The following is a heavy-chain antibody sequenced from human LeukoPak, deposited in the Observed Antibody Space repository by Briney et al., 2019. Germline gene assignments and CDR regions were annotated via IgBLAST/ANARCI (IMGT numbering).Heavy chain of an antibody. D-gene: IGHD6-13*01. V-gene: IGHV3-64*01. CDR2: ISSNGGST. CDR1: GFTFSSYA. J-gene: IGHJ4*02. CDR3: ARGSSSWYGYGDY. Sequence: GGSLRLSCAASGFTFSSYAMHWVRQAPGKGLEYASAISSNGGSTYYANSVKGRFTISRDNSKNTLYLQMGSLRAEDMAVYYCARGSSSWYGYGDYWGQGTLVTVSS.